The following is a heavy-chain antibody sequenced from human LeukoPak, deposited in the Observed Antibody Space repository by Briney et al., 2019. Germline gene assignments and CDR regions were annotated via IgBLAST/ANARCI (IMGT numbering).Heavy chain of an antibody. Sequence: GGSLRLSCAASGFTFSNAWMTWVRQAPGKGLEWVGRIKSKFNGETRDYAAPVKGRFTVSIDDSKNTVYLHMNSLKTEDTAVYYCTTDAATIAAAGTGPYWGQGTLVTVSS. CDR2: IKSKFNGETR. CDR1: GFTFSNAW. J-gene: IGHJ4*02. V-gene: IGHV3-15*01. CDR3: TTDAATIAAAGTGPY. D-gene: IGHD6-13*01.